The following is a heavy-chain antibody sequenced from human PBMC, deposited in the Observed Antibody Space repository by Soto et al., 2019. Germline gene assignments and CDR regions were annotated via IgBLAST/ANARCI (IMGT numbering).Heavy chain of an antibody. Sequence: ASVKVSCKASGYTFTSHGISWVRQAPGQGLEWMGWISAYNGNTNYAQKLQGRVTMTTDTSTSTAYMELSSLRSEDTAVYYCARDRGSSGGSCYLDAFDIWGQVTMVTVSS. V-gene: IGHV1-18*04. J-gene: IGHJ3*02. CDR3: ARDRGSSGGSCYLDAFDI. D-gene: IGHD2-15*01. CDR2: ISAYNGNT. CDR1: GYTFTSHG.